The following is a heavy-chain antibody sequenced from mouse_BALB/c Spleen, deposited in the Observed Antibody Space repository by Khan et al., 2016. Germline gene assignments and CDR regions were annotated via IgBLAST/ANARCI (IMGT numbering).Heavy chain of an antibody. J-gene: IGHJ3*01. V-gene: IGHV5-4*02. CDR3: AREGLRRGFAY. Sequence: EVELVESGGCLVKPGGSLKLSCAASGFTFSDYYMYWVRQTPEKRLEWVATISDGGSYTYYPDSVKGRFTISRDNAKNNLYLQMSSLKSEDTAMXYCAREGLRRGFAYWGQGTLVTDSA. CDR2: ISDGGSYT. D-gene: IGHD2-4*01. CDR1: GFTFSDYY.